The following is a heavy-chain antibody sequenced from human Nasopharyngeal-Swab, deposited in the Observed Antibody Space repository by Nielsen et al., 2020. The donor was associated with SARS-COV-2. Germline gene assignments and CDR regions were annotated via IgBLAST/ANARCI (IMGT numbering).Heavy chain of an antibody. V-gene: IGHV3-21*04. D-gene: IGHD4-17*01. Sequence: WIRQPPGKGLEWVSSISSSSSSYIYYADSVKGRFTISRDNAKNSLYLQMNSLRAEDTAVYYCAKLGDLIVMGDYFRNPWGQGTPVTVSS. J-gene: IGHJ5*02. CDR3: AKLGDLIVMGDYFRNP. CDR2: ISSSSSSYI.